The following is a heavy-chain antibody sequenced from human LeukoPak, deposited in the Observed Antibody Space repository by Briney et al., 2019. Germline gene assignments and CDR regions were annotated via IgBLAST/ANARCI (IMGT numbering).Heavy chain of an antibody. V-gene: IGHV3-30*09. D-gene: IGHD3-10*02. CDR2: ISYDGSNK. J-gene: IGHJ4*02. CDR3: ARDVHDAPFDY. Sequence: GGSLRLSCAASGFTFSSYAMHWVRQAPGKGLEWVAVISYDGSNKYYADSVKGRFAISRDNSKNTLYLQMNSLRAEDTAVYYCARDVHDAPFDYWGQGTLVTVPS. CDR1: GFTFSSYA.